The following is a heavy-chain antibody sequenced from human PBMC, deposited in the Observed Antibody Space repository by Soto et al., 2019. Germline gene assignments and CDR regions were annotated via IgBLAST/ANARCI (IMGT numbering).Heavy chain of an antibody. D-gene: IGHD6-13*01. Sequence: SATLFLTSAVYGGSFSGYYWSWIRQTPGKGLEWIGEINHSGSTNYNPSLKSRVTISVDTSKNQFSLKLSSVTAADTAVYYCARGRIAAAGKYYYYYGMDVWGQGTTVTVSS. V-gene: IGHV4-34*01. CDR3: ARGRIAAAGKYYYYYGMDV. CDR1: GGSFSGYY. J-gene: IGHJ6*02. CDR2: INHSGST.